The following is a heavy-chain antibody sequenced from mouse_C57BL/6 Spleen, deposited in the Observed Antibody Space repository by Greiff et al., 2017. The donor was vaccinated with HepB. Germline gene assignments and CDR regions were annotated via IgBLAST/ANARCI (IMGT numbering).Heavy chain of an antibody. D-gene: IGHD2-1*01. Sequence: EVQLQESGGDLVKPGGSLKLSCAASGFTFSSYGMSWVRQTPDKRLEWVATISSGGSYTYYPDSVKGRFTISRDNAKNTLYLQMSSLKSEDTAMYYCARQRGYGNFYAMDYWGQGTSVTVSS. CDR2: ISSGGSYT. CDR3: ARQRGYGNFYAMDY. J-gene: IGHJ4*01. CDR1: GFTFSSYG. V-gene: IGHV5-6*01.